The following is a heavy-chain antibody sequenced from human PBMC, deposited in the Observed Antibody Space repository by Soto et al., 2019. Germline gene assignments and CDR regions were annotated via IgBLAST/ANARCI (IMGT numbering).Heavy chain of an antibody. Sequence: ASVKVSCKASGGTFSSYAISCVRQAPGQGLEWMGGIIPIFGTANYAQKFQGRVTITADESTSTAYMELSGLRSEDTAVYYCARDDIVVVVAATWDYYGMDVWGQGTTVTVSS. CDR3: ARDDIVVVVAATWDYYGMDV. D-gene: IGHD2-15*01. CDR2: IIPIFGTA. J-gene: IGHJ6*02. V-gene: IGHV1-69*13. CDR1: GGTFSSYA.